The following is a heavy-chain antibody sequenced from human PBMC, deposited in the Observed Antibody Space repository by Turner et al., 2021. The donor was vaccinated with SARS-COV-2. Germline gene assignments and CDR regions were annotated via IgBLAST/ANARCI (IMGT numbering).Heavy chain of an antibody. V-gene: IGHV3-53*01. J-gene: IGHJ4*02. CDR1: GLTVSSNY. CDR3: ARLHTSSWYFDY. CDR2: IYSGGST. D-gene: IGHD6-13*01. Sequence: EVQLVESGGGLIQPGGSLRLSCAASGLTVSSNYMSWVRQAPGKGLEWVSVIYSGGSTYYADSVKGRFTISRDNSKNTLYLQMNSLRAEDTAVYYCARLHTSSWYFDYWGQGTLVTVSS.